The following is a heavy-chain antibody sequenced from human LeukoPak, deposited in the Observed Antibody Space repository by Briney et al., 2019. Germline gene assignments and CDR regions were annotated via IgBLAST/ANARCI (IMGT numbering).Heavy chain of an antibody. CDR1: GGTFSSYA. CDR2: IIPIFGTT. D-gene: IGHD2-21*02. CDR3: ASKHCGGDCYSYFDY. Sequence: GSSVKVSCKASGGTFSSYAISWVRQAPGQGLEWMGGIIPIFGTTNYAQKFQGRATITADESTSTAYMELSSLRSEDTAVYYCASKHCGGDCYSYFDYWGQGTLVTVSS. J-gene: IGHJ4*02. V-gene: IGHV1-69*01.